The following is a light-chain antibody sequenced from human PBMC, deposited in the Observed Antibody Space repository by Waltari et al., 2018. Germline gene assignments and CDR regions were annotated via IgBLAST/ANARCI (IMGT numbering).Light chain of an antibody. CDR2: AAS. J-gene: IGKJ5*01. CDR1: QGISSY. Sequence: DIQLTQSPSFLSASVGDRVTITCRANQGISSYLAWYQQKPGKAPKLLIKAASTLQSGVPSRFSGSGSGTEFTLTINSLQPEDFATYYCQQLNSYPVTFGQGTRLEIK. V-gene: IGKV1-9*01. CDR3: QQLNSYPVT.